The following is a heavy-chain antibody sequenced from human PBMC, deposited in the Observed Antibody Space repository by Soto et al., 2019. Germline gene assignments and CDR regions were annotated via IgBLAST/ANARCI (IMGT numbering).Heavy chain of an antibody. CDR3: AKDSNKYSSSLRGRYFDY. Sequence: GGSLRLSCAASGFPFSSYVMSWVRQAPGKGLEWVSGISGGGSNTFYADYVKGRFTISRDNSKNTLLLQMNSLGAEDTAVYYCAKDSNKYSSSLRGRYFDYWGQGIGVTVPS. V-gene: IGHV3-23*01. J-gene: IGHJ4*02. CDR2: ISGGGSNT. CDR1: GFPFSSYV. D-gene: IGHD4-4*01.